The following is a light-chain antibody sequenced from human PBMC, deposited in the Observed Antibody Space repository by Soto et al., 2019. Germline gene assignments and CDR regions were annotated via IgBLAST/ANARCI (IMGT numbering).Light chain of an antibody. CDR1: SSDVGSYNY. CDR3: TTYASSNNIV. Sequence: QSALTQPPSASGSPGQSVTISCTGTSSDVGSYNYVSWYQQHPGKAPKLMIFEVSKRPSGVPDRFSGSKSGNTASLTVSWLQAEDEADYDCTTYASSNNIVFGGGTKLTVL. V-gene: IGLV2-8*01. CDR2: EVS. J-gene: IGLJ2*01.